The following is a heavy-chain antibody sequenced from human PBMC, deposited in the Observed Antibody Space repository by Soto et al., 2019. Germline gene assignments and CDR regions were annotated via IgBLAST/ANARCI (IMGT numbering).Heavy chain of an antibody. D-gene: IGHD5-18*01. V-gene: IGHV3-9*01. J-gene: IGHJ4*02. Sequence: GGSLRLSCAASGFTFDDYAMHWVRQAPGKGLEWVSGISWNSGSIGYADSVKGRFTISRDNAKNSLYLQMTSLRAEDTALYYCAKGGYSYGYHSLGTVLDYWGQGTLVTVSS. CDR2: ISWNSGSI. CDR1: GFTFDDYA. CDR3: AKGGYSYGYHSLGTVLDY.